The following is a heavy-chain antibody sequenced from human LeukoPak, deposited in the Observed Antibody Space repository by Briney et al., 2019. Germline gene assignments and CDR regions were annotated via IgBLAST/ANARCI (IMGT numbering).Heavy chain of an antibody. CDR3: AELGITMIGGV. CDR1: GFTFSSNS. V-gene: IGHV3-48*04. CDR2: ISSSSSSI. Sequence: GGSLRLSCAASGFTFSSNSLHWVRQAPGKGLEWVSYISSSSSSIYYADSVKGRFTISRDNAKNSLYLQMNSLGAEDTAVYYCAELGITMIGGVWGKGTTVTISS. J-gene: IGHJ6*04. D-gene: IGHD3-10*02.